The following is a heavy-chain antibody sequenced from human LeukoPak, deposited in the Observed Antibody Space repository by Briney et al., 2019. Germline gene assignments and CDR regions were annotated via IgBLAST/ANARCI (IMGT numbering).Heavy chain of an antibody. V-gene: IGHV3-23*01. CDR1: GFSFSTSG. Sequence: GGSLGLSCAASGFSFSTSGMSWVRQTPEKGLEWVSSISGSGSSIFYTDSVKGRFTISRDNSNSALYLQMTSLRADDTAIYYCAKEPNLSFYYMADWGKGTTVTISS. D-gene: IGHD1-14*01. J-gene: IGHJ6*03. CDR3: AKEPNLSFYYMAD. CDR2: ISGSGSSI.